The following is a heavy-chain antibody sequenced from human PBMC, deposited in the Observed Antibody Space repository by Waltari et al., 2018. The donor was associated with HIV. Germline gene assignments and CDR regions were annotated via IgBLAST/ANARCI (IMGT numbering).Heavy chain of an antibody. CDR2: IYYSGTT. J-gene: IGHJ4*02. V-gene: IGHV4-39*07. D-gene: IGHD3-22*01. CDR1: GGSISSISYY. Sequence: QLQLQESGPGLVQPSETRSLTCTVSGGSISSISYYWGWIRLPPGKGLGWSGSIYYSGTTYYNPSLKSRVTISVDTSKNQFSLKLSSVTAADTAVYYCARVPYYYDSSGYTVWGQGTLVTVSS. CDR3: ARVPYYYDSSGYTV.